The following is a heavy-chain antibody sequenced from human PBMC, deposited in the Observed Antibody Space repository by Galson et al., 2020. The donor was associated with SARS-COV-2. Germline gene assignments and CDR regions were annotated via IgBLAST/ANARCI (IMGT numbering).Heavy chain of an antibody. CDR1: GFTFSSYT. CDR3: ARGLGVAVAGNDY. Sequence: GGSLRLSCAASGFTFSSYTLNWVRQAPGKGLEWVSSISSSSTSIYYAASVKGRFTVSRDNAKNSLYLQMNSLRAEDTAMYYCARGLGVAVAGNDYWGQGTLVTVSS. V-gene: IGHV3-21*01. J-gene: IGHJ4*02. CDR2: ISSSSTSI. D-gene: IGHD6-19*01.